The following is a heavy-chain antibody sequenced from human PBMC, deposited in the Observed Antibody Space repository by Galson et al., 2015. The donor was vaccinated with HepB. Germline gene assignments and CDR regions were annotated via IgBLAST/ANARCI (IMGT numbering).Heavy chain of an antibody. J-gene: IGHJ4*02. V-gene: IGHV1-69*13. CDR3: ARPQSYSSGRTLLHYFDY. D-gene: IGHD6-19*01. Sequence: SVKVSCKASGGTFSSYAISWVRQAPGQGLEWMGGIIPIFGTANYAQKFQGRVTITADESTSTAYMELSSLRSEDTAVYYCARPQSYSSGRTLLHYFDYWGQGTLVTVSS. CDR2: IIPIFGTA. CDR1: GGTFSSYA.